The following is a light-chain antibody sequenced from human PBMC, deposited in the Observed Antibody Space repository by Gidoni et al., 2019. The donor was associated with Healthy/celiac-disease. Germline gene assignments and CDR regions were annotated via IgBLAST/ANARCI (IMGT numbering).Light chain of an antibody. CDR1: QRVSHSY. CDR2: GAS. J-gene: IGKJ2*01. Sequence: EIVLTQSPGTLSLSPGERATLSCRASQRVSHSYLAWYQQKPGQAPRLLIYGASSRATGIPDRLSGSGSGTDFTLTISRLEPEDFAVYYCQQYGSSPPRYTFGQXTKLEIK. V-gene: IGKV3-20*01. CDR3: QQYGSSPPRYT.